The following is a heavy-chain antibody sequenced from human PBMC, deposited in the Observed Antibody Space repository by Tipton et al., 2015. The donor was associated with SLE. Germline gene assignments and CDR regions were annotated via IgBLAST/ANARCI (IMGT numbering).Heavy chain of an antibody. CDR1: GASISSYY. J-gene: IGHJ4*02. V-gene: IGHV4-59*01. CDR3: ARYVMGAGGRGD. Sequence: TLSLTCTVSGASISSYYWNWIRKAPGKGLEWIGQIPDSGSSNYNPSLQSRVTISLDRSRNQFSLKLTSVTSKDTAVYYCARYVMGAGGRGDWDQGTLVTVSS. CDR2: IPDSGSS. D-gene: IGHD2-15*01.